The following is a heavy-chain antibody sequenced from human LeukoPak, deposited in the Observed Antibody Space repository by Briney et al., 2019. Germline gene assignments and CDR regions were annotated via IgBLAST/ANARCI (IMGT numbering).Heavy chain of an antibody. D-gene: IGHD4-17*01. CDR2: IIPIFGTA. Sequence: ASVKVSCKASGYTFTSYGVSWVRQAPGQGLEWMGGIIPIFGTANYAQKFQGRVTITADESTSTAYMELSSLRSEDTAVYYCARGGHYGDPDYWGQGTLVTVSS. V-gene: IGHV1-69*13. J-gene: IGHJ4*02. CDR3: ARGGHYGDPDY. CDR1: GYTFTSYG.